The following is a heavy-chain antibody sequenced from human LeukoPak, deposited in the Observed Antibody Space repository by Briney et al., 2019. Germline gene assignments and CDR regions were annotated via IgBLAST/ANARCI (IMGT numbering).Heavy chain of an antibody. Sequence: SETLSLTCTVSGGSISNYYWTWIRQPPGKGLEWIGYIYYSGSTNYNPSLKSRVTISLDTSKNQFSLRLTSVTAADTAVYYCARGLRRGYDAFDIWGQGTMVTVSS. CDR1: GGSISNYY. D-gene: IGHD6-25*01. V-gene: IGHV4-59*01. CDR2: IYYSGST. CDR3: ARGLRRGYDAFDI. J-gene: IGHJ3*02.